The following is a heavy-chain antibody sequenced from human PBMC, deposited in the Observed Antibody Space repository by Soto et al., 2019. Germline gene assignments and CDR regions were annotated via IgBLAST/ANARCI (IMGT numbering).Heavy chain of an antibody. Sequence: QVQLQESGPGLVKPSQTLSLTCTVSGGSISSGDYYWSWIRQPPGKGLEWIGYIYYSGSTYYNPSLKSRVTMSVDTSKNQFSLKLSSVTAADTAVYYWARGGIYYYDSSGYPLFFDYWGQGTLVTVSS. V-gene: IGHV4-30-4*01. D-gene: IGHD3-22*01. CDR1: GGSISSGDYY. CDR3: ARGGIYYYDSSGYPLFFDY. J-gene: IGHJ4*02. CDR2: IYYSGST.